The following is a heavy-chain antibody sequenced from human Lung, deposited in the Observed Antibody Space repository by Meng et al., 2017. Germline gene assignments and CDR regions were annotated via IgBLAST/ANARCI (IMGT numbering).Heavy chain of an antibody. D-gene: IGHD4-11*01. J-gene: IGHJ4*02. CDR1: DWPCRYYY. CDR2: INHSGST. Sequence: PLHQSRASLLNSSVTLPLTCGGADWPCRYYYGSWIRQPPGKALEWIGEINHSGSTNYNPSLESRATISVDTSQNNLSLKLSSVTAADSAVYYCARGPTTMAHDFDYWGQGTLVTVSS. V-gene: IGHV4-34*01. CDR3: ARGPTTMAHDFDY.